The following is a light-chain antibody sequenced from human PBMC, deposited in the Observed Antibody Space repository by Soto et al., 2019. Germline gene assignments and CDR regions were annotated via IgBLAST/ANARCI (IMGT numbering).Light chain of an antibody. CDR1: QSVSSSY. J-gene: IGKJ1*01. CDR2: GAS. CDR3: QQYNNWPWT. Sequence: EIVLTQSPGTLSLSPGERATLSCRASQSVSSSYLAWYQQKPGQAPRLLIYGASSRATGIPDRFSGGGSGTDFTLTISSLQSEDLAVYYCQQYNNWPWTFGQGTKVDNK. V-gene: IGKV3-20*01.